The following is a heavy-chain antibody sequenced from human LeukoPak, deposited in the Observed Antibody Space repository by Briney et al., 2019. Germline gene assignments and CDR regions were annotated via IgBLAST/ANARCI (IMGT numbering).Heavy chain of an antibody. Sequence: GGSLRLSCAASGFTFSSYSMNWVRQAPGKGLEWVSYISSSSSTIYYADSVKGRFTISRDNAKNSLYLQMNSLRDEDTAVYYCARDTARNWNGDYYYGMDVWGQGTTVTVSS. V-gene: IGHV3-48*02. CDR2: ISSSSSTI. CDR1: GFTFSSYS. J-gene: IGHJ6*02. D-gene: IGHD1-1*01. CDR3: ARDTARNWNGDYYYGMDV.